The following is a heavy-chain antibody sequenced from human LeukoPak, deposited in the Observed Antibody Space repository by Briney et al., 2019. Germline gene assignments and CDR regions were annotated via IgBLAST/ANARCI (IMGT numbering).Heavy chain of an antibody. D-gene: IGHD3-22*01. CDR3: ARSGSSGYVYYYYYMDV. CDR2: ISSSSSYI. Sequence: GGSLRLSCAASGFTFSSYSMNWVRQAPGKGLEWVSSISSSSSYIYYADSVKGRFTISRDNAKNSLYLQMNSLRAEDTAVYYCARSGSSGYVYYYYYMDVWGKGTTVTISS. J-gene: IGHJ6*03. CDR1: GFTFSSYS. V-gene: IGHV3-21*01.